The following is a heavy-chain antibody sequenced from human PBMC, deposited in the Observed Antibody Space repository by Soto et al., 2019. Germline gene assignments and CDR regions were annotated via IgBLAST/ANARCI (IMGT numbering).Heavy chain of an antibody. Sequence: QVQLVESGGGVVQPGRSLRLSCAASGFTFSSYGMHWVRQAPGKGLEWVAVISYDGSNKYYADSVKGRFTISRDNSKNTLYLQMNSLRAEDTAVYYCAKDRKGVDSSSWYAGGLDYWGQGTLVTVSS. CDR1: GFTFSSYG. CDR2: ISYDGSNK. CDR3: AKDRKGVDSSSWYAGGLDY. J-gene: IGHJ4*02. D-gene: IGHD6-13*01. V-gene: IGHV3-30*18.